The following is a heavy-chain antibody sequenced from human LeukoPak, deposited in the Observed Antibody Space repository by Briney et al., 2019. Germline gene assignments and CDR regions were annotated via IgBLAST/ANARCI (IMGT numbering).Heavy chain of an antibody. CDR3: ARRAYGVTTTHCFDY. Sequence: SETLSLTCTVSGGSISSYYWSWIRQPPGKGLELIGYIYYSGRTNYNPSLKSRVTISVDTSKNQFSLKLSSVTAADTAVYYCARRAYGVTTTHCFDYWGQGTLVTVSS. CDR1: GGSISSYY. D-gene: IGHD5-12*01. V-gene: IGHV4-59*08. CDR2: IYYSGRT. J-gene: IGHJ4*02.